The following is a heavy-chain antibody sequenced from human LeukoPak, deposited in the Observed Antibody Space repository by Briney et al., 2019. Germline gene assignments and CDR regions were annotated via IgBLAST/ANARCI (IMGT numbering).Heavy chain of an antibody. CDR1: GGTFSSYA. D-gene: IGHD3-22*01. CDR3: ARGTYYYDSSGYSAFDL. V-gene: IGHV1-69*05. CDR2: IIPIFGTA. Sequence: ASVKVSCKASGGTFSSYAISWVRQAPGQGLEWMGGIIPIFGTANYAQKFQGRVTITTDESTSTAYIELSSLRSEDTAVYYCARGTYYYDSSGYSAFDLWGRGTLVTVSS. J-gene: IGHJ2*01.